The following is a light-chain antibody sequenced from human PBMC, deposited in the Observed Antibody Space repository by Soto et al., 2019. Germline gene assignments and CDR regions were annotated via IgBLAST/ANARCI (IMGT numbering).Light chain of an antibody. CDR3: GAWDNSLTGGG. V-gene: IGLV1-51*02. CDR2: ENY. CDR1: SSNIGSNY. J-gene: IGLJ2*01. Sequence: QSVLTQPPSVSAAPGQKVTISCSGSSSNIGSNYVSWYQQLPGAAPKLLIYENYERPSGIPDRFSGSKSGTSATLGITGLQTGDEADYYCGAWDNSLTGGGFGGGTKLTVL.